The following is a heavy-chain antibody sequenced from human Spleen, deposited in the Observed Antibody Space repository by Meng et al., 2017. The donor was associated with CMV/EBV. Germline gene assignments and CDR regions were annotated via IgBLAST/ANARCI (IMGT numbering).Heavy chain of an antibody. J-gene: IGHJ4*02. CDR2: IISYNGKT. Sequence: ASVKVSCKAAGYTFSNYGITWVRQAPGQGLEWMGWIISYNGKTHYAQKFEARVTMTTDTSTNMAYMELSSLRSEDTAVYYCATEKVGARSRDYWGQGTLVTVSS. D-gene: IGHD1-26*01. V-gene: IGHV1-18*01. CDR3: ATEKVGARSRDY. CDR1: GYTFSNYG.